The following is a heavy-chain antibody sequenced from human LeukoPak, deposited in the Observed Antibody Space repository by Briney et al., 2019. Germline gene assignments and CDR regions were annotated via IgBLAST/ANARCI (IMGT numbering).Heavy chain of an antibody. CDR2: ISSSSSYI. Sequence: PGGSLRLSCAASGFTFSSYSMNWVRQAPGKGLEWVSSISSSSSYIYYADSVKGRFTISKDNAKNSLYLQMNSLRAEDTAVYYCARDLWGVPAAPNWFDPWGQGTLVTVSS. J-gene: IGHJ5*02. D-gene: IGHD2-2*01. CDR1: GFTFSSYS. CDR3: ARDLWGVPAAPNWFDP. V-gene: IGHV3-21*01.